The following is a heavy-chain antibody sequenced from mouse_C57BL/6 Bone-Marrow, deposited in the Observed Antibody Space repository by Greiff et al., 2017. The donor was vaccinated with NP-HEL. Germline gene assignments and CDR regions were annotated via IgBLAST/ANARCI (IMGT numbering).Heavy chain of an antibody. CDR1: GFSFNTYA. J-gene: IGHJ4*01. CDR3: VRDGDYGSSYDYAMDY. V-gene: IGHV10-1*01. Sequence: EVQLVESGGGLVQPKGSLKLSCAASGFSFNTYAMNWVRQAPGKGLEWVARIRSKSNNYATYYADSVKDRFTISRDDSESMLYLQMNNLKTEDTAMYYCVRDGDYGSSYDYAMDYWGQGTSVTVSS. CDR2: IRSKSNNYAT. D-gene: IGHD1-1*01.